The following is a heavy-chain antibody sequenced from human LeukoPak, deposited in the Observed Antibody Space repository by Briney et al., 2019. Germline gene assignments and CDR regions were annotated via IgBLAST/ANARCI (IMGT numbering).Heavy chain of an antibody. J-gene: IGHJ4*02. CDR3: AKARGATYGTYYFDY. V-gene: IGHV3-23*01. Sequence: GGSLRLSCAASGFTFSTNAMSWVRQAPGKGLEWVSGISGSGSFTYYAASVKGRFTVSRDNSKNTLYLQTSSPRAEDPAVYYCAKARGATYGTYYFDYWGQGTLVTVSS. CDR1: GFTFSTNA. D-gene: IGHD4/OR15-4a*01. CDR2: ISGSGSFT.